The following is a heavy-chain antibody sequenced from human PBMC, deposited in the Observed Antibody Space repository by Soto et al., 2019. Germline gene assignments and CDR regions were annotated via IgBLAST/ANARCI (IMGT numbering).Heavy chain of an antibody. D-gene: IGHD3-3*01. V-gene: IGHV1-18*01. Sequence: ASVKVSCKASGYTFTSYGISWVRQAPGQGLEWMGWISAYNGNTNYAQKLQGRVTMTTDTSTSTAYMELRSLRSDDTAVYYCARGEYDFWGGYSNWYDPWSQGTLVTVSS. J-gene: IGHJ5*02. CDR1: GYTFTSYG. CDR2: ISAYNGNT. CDR3: ARGEYDFWGGYSNWYDP.